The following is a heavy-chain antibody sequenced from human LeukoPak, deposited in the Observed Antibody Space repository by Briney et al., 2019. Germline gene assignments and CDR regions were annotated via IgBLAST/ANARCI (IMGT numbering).Heavy chain of an antibody. V-gene: IGHV1-18*01. CDR2: ISAYNGNT. CDR1: RYTFTSYG. Sequence: ASVKVSCKASRYTFTSYGISWVRQAPGQGLEWMGWISAYNGNTNYEQKLQGRVTMTTDTSTSTAYMELRSLRSDDTAVYYCARSPLGAKYYYGSGSYSGYFDYWGQGTLVTVSS. D-gene: IGHD3-10*01. CDR3: ARSPLGAKYYYGSGSYSGYFDY. J-gene: IGHJ4*02.